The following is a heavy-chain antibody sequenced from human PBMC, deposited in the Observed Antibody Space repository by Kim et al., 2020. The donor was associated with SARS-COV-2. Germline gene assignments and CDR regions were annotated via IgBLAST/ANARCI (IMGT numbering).Heavy chain of an antibody. CDR2: INHSGST. D-gene: IGHD3-22*01. V-gene: IGHV4-34*01. CDR1: GGSFSGYY. CDR3: ARGIYYDSSGYYPHGFDY. Sequence: SETLSLTCAVYGGSFSGYYWSWIRQPPGKGLEWIGEINHSGSTNYNPSLKSRVTISVDTSKNQFSLKLSSVTAADTAVYYCARGIYYDSSGYYPHGFDYWGQGTLVTVSS. J-gene: IGHJ4*02.